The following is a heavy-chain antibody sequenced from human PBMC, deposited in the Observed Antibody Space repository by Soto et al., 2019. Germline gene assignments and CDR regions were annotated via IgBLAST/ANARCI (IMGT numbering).Heavy chain of an antibody. D-gene: IGHD4-17*01. CDR3: AKPHDYGGNSGYYFDY. Sequence: GSLRLSCAASGFTFSSYSMNWVRQAPGKGLEWVSSISSSSSYIYYADSVKGRFTISRDNAKNSLYLQMNSLRAEDTAVYYCAKPHDYGGNSGYYFDYWGQGTLVTVSS. V-gene: IGHV3-21*01. J-gene: IGHJ4*02. CDR1: GFTFSSYS. CDR2: ISSSSSYI.